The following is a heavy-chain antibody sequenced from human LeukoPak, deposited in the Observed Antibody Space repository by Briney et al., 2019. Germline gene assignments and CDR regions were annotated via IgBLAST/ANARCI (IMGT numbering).Heavy chain of an antibody. D-gene: IGHD6-19*01. CDR3: TTALSQYSSGWYGNYFDY. Sequence: GGSLRLSCAASGFIFSNAWMTWVRQAPGKGLEWVGRIKSITDGGTTDYAAPVEGRFTISRDDSKNTLYLQMNSLKTEDTAVYYCTTALSQYSSGWYGNYFDYWGQGTLVTVSS. CDR1: GFIFSNAW. V-gene: IGHV3-15*01. CDR2: IKSITDGGTT. J-gene: IGHJ4*02.